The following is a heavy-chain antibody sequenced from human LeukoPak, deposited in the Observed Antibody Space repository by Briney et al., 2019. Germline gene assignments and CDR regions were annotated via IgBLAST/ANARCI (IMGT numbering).Heavy chain of an antibody. D-gene: IGHD1-26*01. V-gene: IGHV3-23*01. CDR1: GFTFNIYA. Sequence: PGGSLRLSCVGSGFTFNIYAMGWVRQAPGKGLEWVSYVGDNGGGTHPADSVKGRFTISKDNSKNTLYLQMNSLRPEDTAVYYCAILNRIEWKLGEGGQGAPVTVSS. CDR2: VGDNGGGT. CDR3: AILNRIEWKLGE. J-gene: IGHJ4*02.